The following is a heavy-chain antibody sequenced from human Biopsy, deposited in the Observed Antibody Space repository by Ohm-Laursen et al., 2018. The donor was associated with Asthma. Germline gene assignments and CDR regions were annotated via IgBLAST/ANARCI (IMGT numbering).Heavy chain of an antibody. D-gene: IGHD4-17*01. V-gene: IGHV3-30*18. CDR2: ISHDGQTQ. Sequence: SLRLSCTASGFTFSRYAIHWVRQAPGKGLEWVAVISHDGQTQHYAESVKGRFALSRDNSQNTLYLQMISLRTDDTAVYYCAKRRGYSDDFDYWGHGTLVTVSS. CDR3: AKRRGYSDDFDY. J-gene: IGHJ4*01. CDR1: GFTFSRYA.